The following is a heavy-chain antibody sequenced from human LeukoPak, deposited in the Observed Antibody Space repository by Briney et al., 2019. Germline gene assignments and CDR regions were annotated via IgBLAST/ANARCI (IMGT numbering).Heavy chain of an antibody. D-gene: IGHD3-10*01. CDR3: ARDPYGSGSINYYYYGMDV. V-gene: IGHV3-33*01. J-gene: IGHJ6*02. CDR2: IWYDGSNK. Sequence: GGSLRLSCAASGFTFSSYGMHWVRQAPGKGLEWVAVIWYDGSNKYYADSVKGRFTISRDNSKNTLYLQMNSLRAEDTAVYYCARDPYGSGSINYYYYGMDVWGQGTTVTVSS. CDR1: GFTFSSYG.